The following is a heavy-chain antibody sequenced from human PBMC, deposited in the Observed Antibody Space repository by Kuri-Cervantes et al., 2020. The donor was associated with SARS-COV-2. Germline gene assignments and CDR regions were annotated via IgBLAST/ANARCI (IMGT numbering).Heavy chain of an antibody. CDR2: INHSGST. J-gene: IGHJ4*02. D-gene: IGHD2-2*01. Sequence: LSCAVYGGSFSGYYWSWIHQPPGKELEWIGEINHSGSTNYNPSLKSRVTISVDTSKNQFSLKLSSVTAADTAVYYCARISAVPAAKRTYYFNYWGQGTLVTVSS. CDR3: ARISAVPAAKRTYYFNY. V-gene: IGHV4-34*01. CDR1: GGSFSGYY.